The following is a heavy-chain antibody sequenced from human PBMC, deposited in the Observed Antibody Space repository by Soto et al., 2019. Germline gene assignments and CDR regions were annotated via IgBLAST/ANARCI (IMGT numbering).Heavy chain of an antibody. CDR1: GFSLSTSGMC. D-gene: IGHD3-9*01. V-gene: IGHV2-70*11. CDR3: APIPAYYDILTGYWANSGMDV. CDR2: IDWDDDK. Sequence: SGPTLVNPTQTLTLTCTFSGFSLSTSGMCVSWIRQPPGKALEWLARIDWDDDKYYSTSLKTRLTISKDTSKNQVVLTMTNMDPVDTATYYRAPIPAYYDILTGYWANSGMDVWGQGTTVTLS. J-gene: IGHJ6*02.